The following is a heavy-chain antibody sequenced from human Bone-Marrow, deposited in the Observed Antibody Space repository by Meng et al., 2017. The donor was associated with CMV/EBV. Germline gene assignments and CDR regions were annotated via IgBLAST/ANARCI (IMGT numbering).Heavy chain of an antibody. CDR2: INPNSGGT. CDR3: AREETGTWDFVFYYYYYGMDV. CDR1: GYTFTGYY. J-gene: IGHJ6*02. D-gene: IGHD1-1*01. Sequence: ASVKVSCKASGYTFTGYYMHWVRQAPGQGLEWMGWINPNSGGTNYAQKFQGRVTMTRDTSISTAYMELSRLRSDDTAVYYCAREETGTWDFVFYYYYYGMDVCGQGTTVTVSS. V-gene: IGHV1-2*02.